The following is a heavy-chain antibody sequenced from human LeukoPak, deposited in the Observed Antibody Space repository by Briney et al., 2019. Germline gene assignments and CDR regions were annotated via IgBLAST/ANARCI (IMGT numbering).Heavy chain of an antibody. V-gene: IGHV1-69*04. D-gene: IGHD2-21*02. J-gene: IGHJ3*02. CDR2: IIPILGIA. CDR3: ARGGHYCGGDCYNAFDI. Sequence: ASVKVSCKASGGTFSSYAISWVRQAPGQGLEWMGRIIPILGIANYAQKFQGRVTITADKSTSTAYMELSSLRSEDTAVYYWARGGHYCGGDCYNAFDIWGQGTMVTVSS. CDR1: GGTFSSYA.